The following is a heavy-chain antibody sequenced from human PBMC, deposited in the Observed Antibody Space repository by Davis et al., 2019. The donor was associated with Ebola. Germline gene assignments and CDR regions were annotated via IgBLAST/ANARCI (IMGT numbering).Heavy chain of an antibody. V-gene: IGHV1-69*05. CDR2: IIPIFGTA. CDR1: GGTFSSYA. D-gene: IGHD6-13*01. Sequence: SVKVSCKASGGTFSSYAISWVRQAPGQGLEWMGGIIPIFGTANYAQKFQGRVTMTRDTSTSTVYMELSSLRSEDTAVYYCARDPIAAAEGPDPFWYYYYGMDVWGQGTTVTVSS. J-gene: IGHJ6*02. CDR3: ARDPIAAAEGPDPFWYYYYGMDV.